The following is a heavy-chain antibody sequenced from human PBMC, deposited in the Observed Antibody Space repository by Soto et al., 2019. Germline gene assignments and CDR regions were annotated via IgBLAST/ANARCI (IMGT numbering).Heavy chain of an antibody. CDR1: GYTFTNYY. V-gene: IGHV1-46*01. CDR3: VREFSGGYFDY. CDR2: INCGGGGT. J-gene: IGHJ4*02. Sequence: QVQLVQSGAEVKKPGASVRVFCKASGYTFTNYYMHWVRQAPGQGLEWVGIINCGGGGTNYAQKFQGRVIMTRDTSTNTVYMDLSSLRSEDTAVYYCVREFSGGYFDYWGQGILVTVST. D-gene: IGHD3-10*01.